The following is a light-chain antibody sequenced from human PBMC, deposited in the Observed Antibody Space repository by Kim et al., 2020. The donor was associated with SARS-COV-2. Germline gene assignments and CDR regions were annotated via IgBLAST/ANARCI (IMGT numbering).Light chain of an antibody. CDR3: QQYAGSRLT. CDR2: GAS. J-gene: IGKJ4*01. Sequence: LSPGESATLSCRASQSVRSNYLAWYQQKAGQAPRLLMFGASTRATGIPDRFSGSGSGTDFTLTISRLEPEDFAVYYCQQYAGSRLTFGGGTKLEI. V-gene: IGKV3-20*01. CDR1: QSVRSNY.